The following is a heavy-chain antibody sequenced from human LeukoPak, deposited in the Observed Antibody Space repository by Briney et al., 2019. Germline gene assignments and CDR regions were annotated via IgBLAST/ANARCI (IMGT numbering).Heavy chain of an antibody. J-gene: IGHJ4*02. D-gene: IGHD6-19*01. CDR2: INRSGGT. V-gene: IGHV4-34*01. CDR3: ARGLIGYSSGWYQY. Sequence: SETLSLTCTVSGGSISGYYWSWIRQPPGKGLEWIGEINRSGGTNYNPSLKSRVTISVDTPKNQFSLKLSSVTAADTAVYYCARGLIGYSSGWYQYWGQGTLVTVSS. CDR1: GGSISGYY.